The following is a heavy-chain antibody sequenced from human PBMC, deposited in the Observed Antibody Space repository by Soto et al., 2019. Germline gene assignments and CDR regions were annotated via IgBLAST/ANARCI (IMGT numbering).Heavy chain of an antibody. D-gene: IGHD3-22*01. CDR3: AKDRRPCCYDSIDYEALDY. CDR2: ISSSGSGT. Sequence: EVQLLESGEDLVQPGGSLRLSCVASGFTFSNYAMSWVRQAPGTGLEWVSAISSSGSGTYYADSVKGRFTISRDNSHNTLYPQMNSLSAEHTAVYFCAKDRRPCCYDSIDYEALDYWGRGPLVAVSS. CDR1: GFTFSNYA. J-gene: IGHJ4*01. V-gene: IGHV3-23*01.